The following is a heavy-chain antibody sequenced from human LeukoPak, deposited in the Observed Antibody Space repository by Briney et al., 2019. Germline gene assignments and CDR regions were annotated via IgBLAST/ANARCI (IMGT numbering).Heavy chain of an antibody. CDR2: IYYSGST. Sequence: PSETLSLTCTVSGGSISSYYWSWIRQPPGKGLEWIGYIYYSGSTNYNPSLKSRVTISVDTSKNRFSLKLSSVTAADTAVYYCARATSSGLVSYWGQGTLVTVSS. CDR3: ARATSSGLVSY. J-gene: IGHJ4*02. D-gene: IGHD6-19*01. CDR1: GGSISSYY. V-gene: IGHV4-59*01.